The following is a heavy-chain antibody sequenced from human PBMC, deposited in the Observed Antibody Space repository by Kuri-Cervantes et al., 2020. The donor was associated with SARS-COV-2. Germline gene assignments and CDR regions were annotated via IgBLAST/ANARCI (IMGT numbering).Heavy chain of an antibody. D-gene: IGHD3-9*01. J-gene: IGHJ4*02. CDR1: GYTFTGYY. CDR3: AGDRGYDILTGYYSFGY. Sequence: ASVKVSCKASGYTFTGYYMHWVRQAPGQGLEWMGWINPNSGGTNYAQKFQGRVTMTRDTSISTAYMELSRLRSDDTAVYYCAGDRGYDILTGYYSFGYWGQGTLVTVSS. CDR2: INPNSGGT. V-gene: IGHV1-2*02.